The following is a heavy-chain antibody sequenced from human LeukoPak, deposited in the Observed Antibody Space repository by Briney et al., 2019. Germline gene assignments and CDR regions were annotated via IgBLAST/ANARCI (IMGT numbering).Heavy chain of an antibody. V-gene: IGHV1-69*01. D-gene: IGHD2-2*02. CDR3: ARGDIVVVPAAIAYPYYYYYMDV. CDR1: GGTFSSYA. CDR2: IIPIFGTA. J-gene: IGHJ6*03. Sequence: SVKVSCKASGGTFSSYAISWVRQAPGQGLEWMGGIIPIFGTANYAQKFQGRVTITADESTSTAYMELSSLRSEDSAVYYCARGDIVVVPAAIAYPYYYYYMDVWGKGTTVTVSS.